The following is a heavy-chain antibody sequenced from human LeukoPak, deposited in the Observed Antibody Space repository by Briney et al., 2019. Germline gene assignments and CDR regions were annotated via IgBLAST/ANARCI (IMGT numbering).Heavy chain of an antibody. Sequence: GGSLRLSCAVSGFTFSSYIMNWVRQTPGKGLEWVSSISNSATYIYYADSVKGRFTVYRDNAKNSVFLQMKSLRVEDTGIYYCARGERFNYGARLDYWGQGTLVTVSS. J-gene: IGHJ4*02. V-gene: IGHV3-21*01. CDR2: ISNSATYI. D-gene: IGHD5-18*01. CDR1: GFTFSSYI. CDR3: ARGERFNYGARLDY.